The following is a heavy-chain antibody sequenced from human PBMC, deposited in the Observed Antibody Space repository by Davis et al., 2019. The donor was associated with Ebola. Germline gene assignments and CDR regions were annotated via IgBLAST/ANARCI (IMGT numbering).Heavy chain of an antibody. CDR1: GGSFSGYY. J-gene: IGHJ5*02. CDR2: INHSGST. CDR3: ARGWDYDFWRNWFDP. Sequence: PSETLSLTCAVYGGSFSGYYWSWIRQPPGKGLEWIGEINHSGSTNYNPSLKSRVTISVDTSKNQFSLKLSSVTAADTAVYYWARGWDYDFWRNWFDPWGQGTLVTVSS. V-gene: IGHV4-34*01. D-gene: IGHD3-3*01.